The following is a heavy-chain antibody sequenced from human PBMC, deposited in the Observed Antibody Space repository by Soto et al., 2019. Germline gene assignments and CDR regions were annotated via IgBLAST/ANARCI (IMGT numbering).Heavy chain of an antibody. CDR2: ISGSGGST. J-gene: IGHJ1*01. CDR3: AKGWYSSGWYLQH. D-gene: IGHD6-19*01. CDR1: GFTFSSYA. V-gene: IGHV3-23*01. Sequence: PGGSLRLSCAASGFTFSSYAMSWVRQAPGKGLEWVSAISGSGGSTYYADSVKGRFTISGDNSKNTLYLQMNSLRAEDTAVYYCAKGWYSSGWYLQHWGQGTLVTVSS.